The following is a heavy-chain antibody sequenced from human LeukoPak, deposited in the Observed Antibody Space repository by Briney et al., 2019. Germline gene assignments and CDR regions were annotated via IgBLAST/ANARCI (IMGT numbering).Heavy chain of an antibody. CDR3: ARATKDCSGGSCYSDHFDY. V-gene: IGHV3-21*01. Sequence: GGSLRLSCAASGFTFSSYSMNWVRQAPGKGLKWVSSISSSSSYIYYADSVKGRFTISRDNAKNSLYLQMNSLRAEDTAVYYCARATKDCSGGSCYSDHFDYWGQGTLVTVSS. CDR1: GFTFSSYS. CDR2: ISSSSSYI. D-gene: IGHD2-15*01. J-gene: IGHJ4*02.